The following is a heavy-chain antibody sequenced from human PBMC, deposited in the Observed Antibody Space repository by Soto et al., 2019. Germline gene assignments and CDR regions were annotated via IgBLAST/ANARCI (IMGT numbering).Heavy chain of an antibody. V-gene: IGHV3-7*04. Sequence: EVHLVESGGGLVQTGGSLRLSCAIFESTVSRDWMNWVRKAPGKGLEWVAPINQEGSEKYYVDSVKGRFTISRDNAKKSLYLQMNWRGAVETVRYYGSGGVGDAFWGQGTLVTVSS. CDR1: ESTVSRDW. J-gene: IGHJ4*02. D-gene: IGHD1-26*01. CDR3: SGGVGDAF. CDR2: INQEGSEK.